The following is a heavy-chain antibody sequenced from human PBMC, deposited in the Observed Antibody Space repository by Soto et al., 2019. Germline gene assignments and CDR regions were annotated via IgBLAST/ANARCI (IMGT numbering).Heavy chain of an antibody. CDR3: ARRLYYDSSGFEGGGMDV. Sequence: SGTLSLTCTVSGGSISSSSYYWGWIRQPPGKGLEWIGSIYYSGSTYYNPSLKSRATISVDTSKNQFSLKLSSVTAADTAVYYCARRLYYDSSGFEGGGMDVWGQGTTVTVSS. V-gene: IGHV4-39*01. CDR2: IYYSGST. D-gene: IGHD3-22*01. J-gene: IGHJ6*02. CDR1: GGSISSSSYY.